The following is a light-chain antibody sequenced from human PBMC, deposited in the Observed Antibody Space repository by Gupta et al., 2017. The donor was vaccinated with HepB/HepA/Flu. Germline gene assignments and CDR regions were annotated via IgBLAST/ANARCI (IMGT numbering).Light chain of an antibody. CDR2: WAS. CDR1: QSLLYSGNNKNY. V-gene: IGKV4-1*01. J-gene: IGKJ1*01. Sequence: IVMTQSPDSLAVSLGERATIKCRSSQSLLYSGNNKNYVSWYQQKPGQPPKLLIYWASTRESGVPARFSGSGSATDFTLTISSLQAEDVAIYYCQHDVGHPRSFGQGTKVELK. CDR3: QHDVGHPRS.